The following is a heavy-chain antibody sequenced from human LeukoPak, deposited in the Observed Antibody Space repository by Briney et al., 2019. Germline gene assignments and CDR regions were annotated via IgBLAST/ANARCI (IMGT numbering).Heavy chain of an antibody. CDR2: ISAYNGAT. D-gene: IGHD3-10*01. V-gene: IGHV1-18*01. J-gene: IGHJ5*02. Sequence: ASVKVSCKASGYTFTSYGISWVRQAPGQGLEWMGWISAYNGATHYAQKLQGRVTITRNTSISTAYMELSSLRSEDTAVYYCARGRDYYGSGFDPWGQGTLVTVSS. CDR3: ARGRDYYGSGFDP. CDR1: GYTFTSYG.